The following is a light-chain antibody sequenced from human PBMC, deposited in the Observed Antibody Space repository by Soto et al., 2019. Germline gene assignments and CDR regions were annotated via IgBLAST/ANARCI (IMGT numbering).Light chain of an antibody. V-gene: IGKV1-12*01. CDR2: GAS. Sequence: DFQMTKSPSSVSASVGDRVTITCRASQDIGSWLAWYQQKPGKAPDLLIYGASSLQSGVPSRFYGSGSGTDFTLTISSLQPEDFATYYCQQGGSFPITFGQGTRLEIK. J-gene: IGKJ5*01. CDR3: QQGGSFPIT. CDR1: QDIGSW.